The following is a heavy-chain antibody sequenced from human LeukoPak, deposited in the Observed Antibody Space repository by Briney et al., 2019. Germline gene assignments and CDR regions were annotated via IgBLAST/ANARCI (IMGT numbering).Heavy chain of an antibody. CDR2: ISSNGGST. Sequence: GGSLRLSCAASGFTFSSYAMHWVRQAPGKGLEYVSAISSNGGSTYYANSVKGRFTISRDNSKNTLYLQMGSLRAEDMAVYYCARDRRDGYPKGVNAFDIWGQGTMVTVSS. J-gene: IGHJ3*02. CDR1: GFTFSSYA. CDR3: ARDRRDGYPKGVNAFDI. D-gene: IGHD5-24*01. V-gene: IGHV3-64*01.